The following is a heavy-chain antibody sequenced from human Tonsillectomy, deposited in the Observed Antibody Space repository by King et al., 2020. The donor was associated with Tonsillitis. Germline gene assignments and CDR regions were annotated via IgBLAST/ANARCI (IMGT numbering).Heavy chain of an antibody. CDR1: GYSFTRYW. CDR3: ARYDSTGAGAFDI. V-gene: IGHV5-51*01. Sequence: QLVQSGAEVKKPGESLKISCKGSGYSFTRYWIVWVRQMPGKGLEWMGIIYPGDSETRYSPSFQGQVTISADKSISTAFLQGSRLKASDSAIYYCARYDSTGAGAFDIWGQGKMVTVSS. D-gene: IGHD3-22*01. CDR2: IYPGDSET. J-gene: IGHJ3*02.